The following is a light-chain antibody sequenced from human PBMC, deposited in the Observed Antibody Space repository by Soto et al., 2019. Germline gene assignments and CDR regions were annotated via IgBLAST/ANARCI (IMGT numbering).Light chain of an antibody. V-gene: IGLV2-14*01. CDR3: SSFTSRFTFV. CDR1: RSDVGAYNY. Sequence: QSVLAQPASVSWSPGHSIAISCTGTRSDVGAYNYVSWYQQHPGKAPKLMISEVTNRPSGVSDRFSGSKSGNTASLTISGLQAEDEADYYCSSFTSRFTFVFGTGAKVTVL. CDR2: EVT. J-gene: IGLJ1*01.